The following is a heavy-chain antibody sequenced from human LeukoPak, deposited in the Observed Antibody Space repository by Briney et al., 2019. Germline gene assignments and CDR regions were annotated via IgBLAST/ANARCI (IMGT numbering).Heavy chain of an antibody. D-gene: IGHD2-2*02. CDR2: IYYSGST. V-gene: IGHV4-39*01. CDR1: GGSISSSSYY. Sequence: PSETLSLTCTVSGGSISSSSYYWGWIRQPPGKGLEWIGSIYYSGSTYYNPSLKSRVTISVDTSKNQFSLKLSSVTAADTAVYYCARRYYTAPFDYWGQGTLVTVSS. CDR3: ARRYYTAPFDY. J-gene: IGHJ4*02.